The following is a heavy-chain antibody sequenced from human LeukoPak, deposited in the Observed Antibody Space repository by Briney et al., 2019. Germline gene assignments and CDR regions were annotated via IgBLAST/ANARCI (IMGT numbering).Heavy chain of an antibody. CDR1: GFTFRTYG. V-gene: IGHV3-30*18. D-gene: IGHD6-6*01. Sequence: SGRSLRLSCAASGFTFRTYGMHWVRQAPGKGLEWVAGISSDGKSQSYIDSVKGRFTISRDNSKNTLYLQMNSLGADDTAVYYCLKEFRPFRHFDYCGQGTLVTASS. J-gene: IGHJ4*02. CDR3: LKEFRPFRHFDY. CDR2: ISSDGKSQ.